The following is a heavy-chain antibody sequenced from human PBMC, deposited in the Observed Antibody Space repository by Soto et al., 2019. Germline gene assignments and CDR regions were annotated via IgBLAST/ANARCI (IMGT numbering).Heavy chain of an antibody. CDR3: ARDPDY. CDR1: GGSISSYY. V-gene: IGHV4-59*12. Sequence: PSETLSLTCTVSGGSISSYYWSWIRQPPGKGLEWIGYIYYSGSTYYNPSLKSRVTISVDTSKNQFSLKLSSVTAADTAVYYCARDPDYWGQGTLVTVSS. J-gene: IGHJ4*02. CDR2: IYYSGST.